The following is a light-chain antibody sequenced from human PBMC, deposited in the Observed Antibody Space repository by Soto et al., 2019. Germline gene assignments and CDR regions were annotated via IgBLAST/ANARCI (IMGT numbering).Light chain of an antibody. CDR3: QQYNNWPST. J-gene: IGKJ3*01. CDR2: GAS. V-gene: IGKV3-15*01. Sequence: EIVMTQSPATLSVSPGERATLSCRARQSISSNLAWYQQKPGQAPRLLIYGASTRATGIPATFSGSGSGTEFTLTISSLQSEDFAVYYCQQYNNWPSTFGPGTKVDIK. CDR1: QSISSN.